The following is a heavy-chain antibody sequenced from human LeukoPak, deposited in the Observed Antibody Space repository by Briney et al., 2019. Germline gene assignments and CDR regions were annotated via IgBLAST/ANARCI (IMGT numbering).Heavy chain of an antibody. D-gene: IGHD3-22*01. CDR3: AKVRLPYDSSGYYEAAPPDY. CDR2: IYSADNT. Sequence: GGSLRLSCAASGFTVSSYFMSWVRQAPGKGLEWVSVIYSADNTYYADSVKGRFTISRDNSKNTLYLQMNSLRAEDTAVYYCAKVRLPYDSSGYYEAAPPDYWGQGTLVTVSS. CDR1: GFTVSSYF. J-gene: IGHJ4*02. V-gene: IGHV3-53*01.